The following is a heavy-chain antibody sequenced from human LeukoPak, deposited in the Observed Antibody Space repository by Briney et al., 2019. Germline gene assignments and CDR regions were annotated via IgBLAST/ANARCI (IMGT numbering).Heavy chain of an antibody. V-gene: IGHV3-74*01. J-gene: IGHJ6*03. CDR1: GFTFSSYW. Sequence: GGSLRLSCAASGFTFSSYWMHWVRQAPGKGLVWVSRINSDGSSTSYADSVKGRLTISRDNAKNSLYLQMNSLRAEDTAVYFCARVPGGFSYGYGRYYYYYYMDVWDKGTTVTVSS. CDR2: INSDGSST. D-gene: IGHD5-18*01. CDR3: ARVPGGFSYGYGRYYYYYYMDV.